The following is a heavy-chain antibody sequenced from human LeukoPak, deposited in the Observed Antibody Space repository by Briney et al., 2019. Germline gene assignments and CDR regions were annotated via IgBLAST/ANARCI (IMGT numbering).Heavy chain of an antibody. Sequence: SETLSLTCTVSGGSISSYYWSWIRQPPGKGLEWIGYIYYSGSTNYNPSLKSRVTISVDTSENQFSLKLSSVTAADTAVYYCARRKAYSSSWYFDYWGQGTLVTVSS. J-gene: IGHJ4*02. CDR2: IYYSGST. CDR3: ARRKAYSSSWYFDY. D-gene: IGHD6-13*01. V-gene: IGHV4-59*08. CDR1: GGSISSYY.